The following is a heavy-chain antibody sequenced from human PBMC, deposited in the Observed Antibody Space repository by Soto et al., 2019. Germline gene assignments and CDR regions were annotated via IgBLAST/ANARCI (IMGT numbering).Heavy chain of an antibody. J-gene: IGHJ4*02. V-gene: IGHV3-23*01. CDR1: GFTFSSYA. CDR2: ISGSDDST. Sequence: EVQLLESGGGLVQPGESLRLSCAASGFTFSSYAMSWVRQAPGKGLEWVSVISGSDDSTYYADSVKGRFTISRDNSKTTLYLQMTSLRAEDTAVYYCAKRSSSSTFDYWGQGPLVTVSS. CDR3: AKRSSSSTFDY. D-gene: IGHD6-6*01.